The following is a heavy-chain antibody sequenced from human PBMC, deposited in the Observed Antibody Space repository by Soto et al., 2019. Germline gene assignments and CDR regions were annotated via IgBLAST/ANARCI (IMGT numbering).Heavy chain of an antibody. J-gene: IGHJ4*02. V-gene: IGHV2-5*02. CDR1: GFSLSTSGVG. Sequence: QITLKESGPTLVRPTQTLTLTCAFSGFSLSTSGVGVGWIRQPPGKALEWLAVIYWDDSKHYSPSLRSRLTITNDTSKSQVLLTMTNMDPTDTGTYYCAHKGPEDWPLDYWGQGTLVTVSS. D-gene: IGHD3-9*01. CDR2: IYWDDSK. CDR3: AHKGPEDWPLDY.